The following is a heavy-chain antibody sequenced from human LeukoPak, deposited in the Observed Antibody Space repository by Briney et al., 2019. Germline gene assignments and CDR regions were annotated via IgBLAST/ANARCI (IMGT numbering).Heavy chain of an antibody. CDR3: ARDRSINLGDFDY. Sequence: GRSLRLSCAASGFTFDDYGMSWVCQAPGKGLEWVSGINWNGGSTGYADSVKGRFTISRDNAKNSLYLQMNSLRAEDTALYYRARDRSINLGDFDYWGQGTLVTVSS. CDR2: INWNGGST. J-gene: IGHJ4*02. D-gene: IGHD3-16*01. V-gene: IGHV3-20*04. CDR1: GFTFDDYG.